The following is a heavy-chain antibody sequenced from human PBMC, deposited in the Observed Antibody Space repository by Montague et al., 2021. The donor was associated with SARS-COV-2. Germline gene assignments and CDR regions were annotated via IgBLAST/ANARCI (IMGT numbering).Heavy chain of an antibody. CDR1: GFSLSISGMR. CDR2: IDWDDDK. J-gene: IGHJ4*02. CDR3: ARSYYDILTAYYTPFDY. D-gene: IGHD3-9*01. V-gene: IGHV2-70*04. Sequence: PALVTPTQTLTLTCTFSGFSLSISGMRASWIRQPPGKALEWLARIDWDDDKFYSTSLKTRLTISKDTSKNQVVLTMTNMDPVDTATYYCARSYYDILTAYYTPFDYWGQGTLVTVSS.